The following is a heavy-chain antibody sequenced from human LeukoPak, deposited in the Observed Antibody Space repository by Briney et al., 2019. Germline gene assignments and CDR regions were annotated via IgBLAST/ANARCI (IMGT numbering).Heavy chain of an antibody. J-gene: IGHJ4*02. CDR1: GFTFSSYG. CDR2: ISSDGSNK. D-gene: IGHD6-6*01. Sequence: PGRSLRLSCAASGFTFSSYGMHWVRQAPGKGLEWVALISSDGSNKYYADSVKGRFTISRDNSKKTLYLQMNSLRAEDTAVYYCAKDYISSSRGDFDYWGQGTLVTVSS. CDR3: AKDYISSSRGDFDY. V-gene: IGHV3-30*18.